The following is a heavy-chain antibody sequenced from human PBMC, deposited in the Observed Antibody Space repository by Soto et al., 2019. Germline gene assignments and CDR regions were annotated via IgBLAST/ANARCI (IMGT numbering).Heavy chain of an antibody. J-gene: IGHJ6*02. CDR2: IYYSGST. Sequence: QVRLEESGPGLVKPSATLSLICSVSGGSVTNANYLWNWIRHHPENGLEWIGYIYYSGSTRYNPSFKTRATLSIDTSKNQFSLRLNSVTVADTAVYFCARDADYGGSRGGMDVWGRGTTVTVSS. CDR1: GGSVTNANYL. CDR3: ARDADYGGSRGGMDV. V-gene: IGHV4-31*03. D-gene: IGHD4-17*01.